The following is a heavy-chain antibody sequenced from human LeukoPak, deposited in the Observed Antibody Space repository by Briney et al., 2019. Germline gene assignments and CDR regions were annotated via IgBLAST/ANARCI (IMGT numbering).Heavy chain of an antibody. CDR3: ARENRGGTVDY. CDR2: IYYSGST. V-gene: IGHV4-59*01. D-gene: IGHD3-16*01. J-gene: IGHJ4*02. Sequence: SETLSLTCAVYGGSFSGYYWSWIRQPPGKGLEWIGYIYYSGSTNYNPSLKSRVTISVDTSKNQFSLKLSSVTAADTAVYYCARENRGGTVDYWGQGTLVTVSS. CDR1: GGSFSGYY.